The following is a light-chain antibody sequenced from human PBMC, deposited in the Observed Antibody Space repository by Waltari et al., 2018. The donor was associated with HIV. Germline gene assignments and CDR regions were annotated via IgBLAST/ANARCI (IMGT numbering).Light chain of an antibody. V-gene: IGKV1-39*01. Sequence: DIQMTQSPSSLSASVEDRVTITCRASQSISNYLNWYQQKPGKAPKLLIYAASSLQTGVPSRFSGSGSGRDFTLTISSVQPEDFATYYCQQRYSTPPTFGGGTKVDIK. CDR3: QQRYSTPPT. CDR2: AAS. J-gene: IGKJ4*01. CDR1: QSISNY.